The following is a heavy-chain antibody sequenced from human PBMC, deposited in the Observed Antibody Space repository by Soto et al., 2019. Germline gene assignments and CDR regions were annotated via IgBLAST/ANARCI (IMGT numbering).Heavy chain of an antibody. D-gene: IGHD1-1*01. J-gene: IGHJ6*03. CDR1: GFTLSDSY. CDR3: AKLKTGAAYCYYYYYLDV. V-gene: IGHV3-11*01. Sequence: GGSLRLSCAASGFTLSDSYMSWIRQAPGKGLEWISYISSSGRTIYYADSAKGRFTIPRDNAKNSLYLQLNSLRAEYTAVYYCAKLKTGAAYCYYYYYLDVWGKGTTVTVSS. CDR2: ISSSGRTI.